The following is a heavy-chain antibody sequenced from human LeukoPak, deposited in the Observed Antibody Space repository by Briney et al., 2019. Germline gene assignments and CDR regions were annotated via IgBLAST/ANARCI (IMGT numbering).Heavy chain of an antibody. CDR3: ARLVASQFIDY. D-gene: IGHD2-15*01. J-gene: IGHJ4*02. CDR2: IYHSGST. CDR1: GYSISSGYY. V-gene: IGHV4-38-2*02. Sequence: SETLSLTCTVSGYSISSGYYWGWIRQPPGKGLEWIGSIYHSGSTYYNPSLKSRVTISVDTSKNQFSLKLSSVTAADTAVYYCARLVASQFIDYWGQGTLVTVSS.